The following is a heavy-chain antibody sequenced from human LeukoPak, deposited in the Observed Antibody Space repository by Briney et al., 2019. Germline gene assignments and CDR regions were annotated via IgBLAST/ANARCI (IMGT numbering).Heavy chain of an antibody. J-gene: IGHJ4*02. V-gene: IGHV3-7*01. Sequence: PGGSLRLSCAASGFTFSNYWMNWVRQAPGKGLEWVANIKQDGSGNYVDSVKGRFTISRDNAKNSLYLQMNSLRVDDTAVYYCARGSYWGGDYWGQGTLVTVSS. CDR1: GFTFSNYW. D-gene: IGHD7-27*01. CDR3: ARGSYWGGDY. CDR2: IKQDGSG.